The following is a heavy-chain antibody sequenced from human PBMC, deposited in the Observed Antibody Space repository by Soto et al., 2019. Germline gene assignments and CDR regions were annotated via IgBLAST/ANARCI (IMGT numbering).Heavy chain of an antibody. Sequence: SETLSLTYTVAGGPISSSSFYWGCVRQPPGKGLEWIGSVSHRGSTYYNPSLTSRVTISVDTSKNHFSLKLNSVTAADTAVYYCVSPYNFYFMDVWGKGTPVTVSS. CDR3: VSPYNFYFMDV. J-gene: IGHJ6*03. D-gene: IGHD3-16*01. CDR1: GGPISSSSFY. CDR2: VSHRGST. V-gene: IGHV4-39*02.